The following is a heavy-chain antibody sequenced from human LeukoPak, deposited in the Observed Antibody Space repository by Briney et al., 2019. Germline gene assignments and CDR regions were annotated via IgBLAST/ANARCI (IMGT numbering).Heavy chain of an antibody. CDR1: GGSISSYY. Sequence: SETLSLTCTVSGGSISSYYWSWIRQSAGKGLEWIGHIYNSGSTDYYTSVSTDYNPSLNSRHTQSLHKSKRYVSLKLTPVTAADTAVYYCAAFLSGTYWYFDYWGQGILVTVSS. V-gene: IGHV4-4*07. D-gene: IGHD1-26*01. J-gene: IGHJ4*02. CDR2: IYNSGSTDYYTSVST. CDR3: AAFLSGTYWYFDY.